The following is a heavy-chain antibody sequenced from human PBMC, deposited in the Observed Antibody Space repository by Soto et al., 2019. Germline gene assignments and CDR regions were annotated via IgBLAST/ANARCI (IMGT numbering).Heavy chain of an antibody. CDR1: GYTFTSYY. CDR2: INPSGGST. D-gene: IGHD5-12*01. J-gene: IGHJ3*02. V-gene: IGHV1-46*01. CDR3: ARGGDRDGYAYDAFDI. Sequence: ASVNVSCKASGYTFTSYYMHWVRQAPGQGLEWMGIINPSGGSTSYAQKFQGRVTMTRDTSTSTVYMELSSLRSEDTAVYYCARGGDRDGYAYDAFDIWGQGTMVTVSS.